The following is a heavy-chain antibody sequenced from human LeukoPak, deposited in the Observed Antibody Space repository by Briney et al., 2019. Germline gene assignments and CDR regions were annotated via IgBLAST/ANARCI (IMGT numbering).Heavy chain of an antibody. Sequence: GEALKISCKGSGYSFTSYWIGWVRQMAGKGLEWMGIIYPGDSDARYSPSFQGQVTISADKSISTAYLQWSSLKASDTAMYYCARISRDGYNAYYYYYMDVWGKGTTVTVSS. CDR2: IYPGDSDA. D-gene: IGHD5-24*01. CDR3: ARISRDGYNAYYYYYMDV. J-gene: IGHJ6*03. V-gene: IGHV5-51*01. CDR1: GYSFTSYW.